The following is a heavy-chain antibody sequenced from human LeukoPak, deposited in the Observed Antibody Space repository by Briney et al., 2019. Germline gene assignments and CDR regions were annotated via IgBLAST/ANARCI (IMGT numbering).Heavy chain of an antibody. CDR3: ARDMRGDDFWSGYYSYYYYGMDV. D-gene: IGHD3-3*01. Sequence: PGGSLRLSCAASGFTFSSYSMNWVRQAPGKGLEWVSYISSSSSTIYYADSVKGRFTISRDNAKNSLYLQMNSLRAEDTAVYYCARDMRGDDFWSGYYSYYYYGMDVWGQGTTVTVSS. V-gene: IGHV3-48*01. CDR2: ISSSSSTI. CDR1: GFTFSSYS. J-gene: IGHJ6*02.